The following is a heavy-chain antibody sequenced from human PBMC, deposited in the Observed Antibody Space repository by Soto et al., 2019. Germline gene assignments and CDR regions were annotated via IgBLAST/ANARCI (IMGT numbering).Heavy chain of an antibody. J-gene: IGHJ4*02. CDR1: GFTFSSYW. CDR2: INSDGSST. CDR3: ARDLRGAEREGSGTRGY. Sequence: EVQLVESGGGLVQPGGSLRLSCAASGFTFSSYWMHWVRQAPGKGLVWVSRINSDGSSTSYADSVKGRFTISRDNAKNTLYLQMNSLRAEDTAVYYCARDLRGAEREGSGTRGYWGQGTLVTVSS. V-gene: IGHV3-74*01. D-gene: IGHD3-10*01.